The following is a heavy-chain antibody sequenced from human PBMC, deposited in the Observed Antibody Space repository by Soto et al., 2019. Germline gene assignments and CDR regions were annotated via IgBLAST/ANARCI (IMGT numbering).Heavy chain of an antibody. CDR1: GGSISSSSYY. CDR3: SRGSYYYDNSGYYYAY. CDR2: IYYTGTT. V-gene: IGHV4-39*01. J-gene: IGHJ4*02. Sequence: RSLTCTVPGGSISSSSYYWGWIRQPPGKGLEWIGSIYYTGTTYYSPSLKSRVTISVDTSKNQVSLKLSSVTAADTAVYFCSRGSYYYDNSGYYYAYWGQGTLVTVSS. D-gene: IGHD3-22*01.